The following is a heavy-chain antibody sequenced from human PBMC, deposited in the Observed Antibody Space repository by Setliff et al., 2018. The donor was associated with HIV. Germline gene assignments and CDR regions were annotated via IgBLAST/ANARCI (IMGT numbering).Heavy chain of an antibody. CDR2: IYISGTT. Sequence: KPSETLSLTCTVSGGSINNHYWYWIRQPPGKGLEWIGYIYISGTTNYNPSLKSRVTLSVDTSKHQFSLKLSSVTAADTAVYYCARVQMDYAAFDVWGQGTMVTVSS. V-gene: IGHV4-59*11. CDR1: GGSINNHY. CDR3: ARVQMDYAAFDV. J-gene: IGHJ3*01. D-gene: IGHD4-17*01.